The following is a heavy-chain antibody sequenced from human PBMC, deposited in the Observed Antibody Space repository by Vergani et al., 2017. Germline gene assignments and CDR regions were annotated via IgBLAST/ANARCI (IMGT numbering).Heavy chain of an antibody. Sequence: QVQLVESGGGVVQPGRSLRLSCAASGFTFSSYAMHWVRQAPGKGLEWVAVISYDGSNKYYADSVKCRFTISRDNSKNTLYLQMNSLRAEDTAVYYCAREKMVARSYGMDVWGQGTTVTVSS. J-gene: IGHJ6*02. CDR1: GFTFSSYA. V-gene: IGHV3-30-3*01. D-gene: IGHD2-8*01. CDR3: AREKMVARSYGMDV. CDR2: ISYDGSNK.